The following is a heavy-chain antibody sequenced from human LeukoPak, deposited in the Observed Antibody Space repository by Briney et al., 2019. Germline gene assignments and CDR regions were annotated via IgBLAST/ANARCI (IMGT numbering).Heavy chain of an antibody. D-gene: IGHD3-3*02. J-gene: IGHJ4*02. CDR3: ATGIRETTTYFDY. CDR2: ILSDGSKE. Sequence: GGSLRLSCAASGFTFSSYGMHWVRQAPGKGLEWVAVILSDGSKEFYTDSAKGRFTISRDNSKNTLYLQMNSLRAEDTAVYYCATGIRETTTYFDYWGQGTLVTVSS. V-gene: IGHV3-33*01. CDR1: GFTFSSYG.